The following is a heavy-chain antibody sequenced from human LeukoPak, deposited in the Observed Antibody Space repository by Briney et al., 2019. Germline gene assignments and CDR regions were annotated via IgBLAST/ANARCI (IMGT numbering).Heavy chain of an antibody. D-gene: IGHD3-22*01. CDR3: AKDSYYDSSGPIDY. J-gene: IGHJ4*02. CDR1: GFTFSDYY. CDR2: IKQDGGEK. V-gene: IGHV3-7*03. Sequence: GGSLRLSCAASGFTFSDYYMSWIRQAPGKGPEWVANIKQDGGEKYYVDSVKGRFTISRDNAKNSLYLQMNSLRAEDTALYYCAKDSYYDSSGPIDYWGQGTLVTVSS.